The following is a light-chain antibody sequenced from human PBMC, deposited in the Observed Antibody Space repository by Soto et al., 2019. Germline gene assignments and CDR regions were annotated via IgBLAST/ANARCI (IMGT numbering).Light chain of an antibody. CDR1: QTLSINS. J-gene: IGKJ3*01. CDR3: QQYDGAPLT. CDR2: AAS. Sequence: EVLLTHRPYTVALAPEEKATVLCRASQTLSINSLAWYQQKPGQAPRLLIYAASTRHTGIPDRFNGSGSGTDFALTINRLEPEDFAVYLCQQYDGAPLTFGHLIKVDV. V-gene: IGKV3-20*01.